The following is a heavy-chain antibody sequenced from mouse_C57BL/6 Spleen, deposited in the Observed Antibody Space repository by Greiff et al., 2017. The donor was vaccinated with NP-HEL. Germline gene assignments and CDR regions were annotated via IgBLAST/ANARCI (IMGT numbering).Heavy chain of an antibody. CDR2: INPNNGGT. D-gene: IGHD1-1*01. J-gene: IGHJ4*01. CDR3: ARSYYYGSSYAMDY. V-gene: IGHV1-26*01. CDR1: GYTFTDYY. Sequence: VQLQQSGPELVKPGASVKISCKASGYTFTDYYMNWVKQSHGKSLEWIGDINPNNGGTSYNQKFKGKATLTVDKSSSTAYKELRSLTSEDSAVYYCARSYYYGSSYAMDYWGQGTSVTVSS.